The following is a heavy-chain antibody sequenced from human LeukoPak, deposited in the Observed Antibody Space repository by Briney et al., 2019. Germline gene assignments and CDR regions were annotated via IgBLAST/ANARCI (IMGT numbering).Heavy chain of an antibody. Sequence: SETLSLTCTVSGGSVSNYYWSWIRQPPGKGLEWIGYICYTGSTNYYPSLKSRVTILLDTSKNQFSLRLSSVTAADTAVYYCARHSVVAPLGDFDSWGQGTLVTVSS. CDR1: GGSVSNYY. CDR3: ARHSVVAPLGDFDS. CDR2: ICYTGST. D-gene: IGHD2-15*01. J-gene: IGHJ4*02. V-gene: IGHV4-59*08.